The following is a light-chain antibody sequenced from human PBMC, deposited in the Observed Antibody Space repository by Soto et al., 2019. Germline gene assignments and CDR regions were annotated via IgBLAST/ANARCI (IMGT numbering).Light chain of an antibody. Sequence: QSALTQPASVSGSPGQSITISCTGTSSDIGAHDYVSRYRQHPGKAPKLLIYEVTNRPSGVSPRFSGSKSANTASLTISGLQVEDEADYYCSSHTSSASVVFGGGTKLTVL. V-gene: IGLV2-14*01. J-gene: IGLJ2*01. CDR2: EVT. CDR3: SSHTSSASVV. CDR1: SSDIGAHDY.